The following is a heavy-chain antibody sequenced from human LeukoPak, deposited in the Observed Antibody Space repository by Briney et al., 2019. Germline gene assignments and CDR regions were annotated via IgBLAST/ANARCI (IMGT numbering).Heavy chain of an antibody. CDR1: GGTFSSYA. CDR2: IIPIFGTA. J-gene: IGHJ4*02. CDR3: QLWFGESLVDY. V-gene: IGHV1-69*05. Sequence: GASVKVSCKASGGTFSSYAISWVRQAPGQGLEWMGGIIPIFGTANYAQKFQGRVTITTDESTGTAYMELSSLRSEDTAVYYCQLWFGESLVDYWGQGTLVTVSS. D-gene: IGHD3-10*01.